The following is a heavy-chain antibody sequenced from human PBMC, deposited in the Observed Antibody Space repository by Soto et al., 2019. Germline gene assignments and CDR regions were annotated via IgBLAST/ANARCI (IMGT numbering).Heavy chain of an antibody. CDR3: ARGCLAPAGY. CDR2: ISSSSSTI. CDR1: GFTFSSYS. D-gene: IGHD2-2*01. J-gene: IGHJ4*02. Sequence: EVQLVESGGGLVQPGGSLRLSCAASGFTFSSYSMNWVRQAPGKGLEWVSYISSSSSTIYYADSVKGRFTISRDNAKNLLYLQMNSLRAEDTAVYYCARGCLAPAGYWGQGTLVTVSS. V-gene: IGHV3-48*01.